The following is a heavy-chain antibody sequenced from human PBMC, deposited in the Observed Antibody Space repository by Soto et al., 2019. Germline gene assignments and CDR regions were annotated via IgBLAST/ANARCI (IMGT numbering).Heavy chain of an antibody. J-gene: IGHJ4*02. V-gene: IGHV3-9*01. CDR3: AKGESQWLVPFDY. CDR2: ISWNSDSI. Sequence: EVQLVESGGGLVQPGRSLRLSCAASGFTFDDFAMHWVRQAPGKGLEWVSGISWNSDSIDYADSVKGRFTISRDNAKNSLYLQMNSLRPGDTASYYCAKGESQWLVPFDYWGQGTLVTVSS. CDR1: GFTFDDFA. D-gene: IGHD6-19*01.